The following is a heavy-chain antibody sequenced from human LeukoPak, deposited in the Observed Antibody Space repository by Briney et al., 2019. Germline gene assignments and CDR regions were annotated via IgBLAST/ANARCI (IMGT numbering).Heavy chain of an antibody. V-gene: IGHV3-21*01. CDR2: ISAGSSHI. D-gene: IGHD3-3*01. Sequence: GGSLRLSCAASGFTFSSYTMNWVRQAPGKGLEWVPTISAGSSHIYYADSVKGRFTISRDDAKNSLYLQMNSLRAEDTAVYYCARDGYQVPTIFGTFDPWGQGTLVTVSS. CDR1: GFTFSSYT. J-gene: IGHJ5*02. CDR3: ARDGYQVPTIFGTFDP.